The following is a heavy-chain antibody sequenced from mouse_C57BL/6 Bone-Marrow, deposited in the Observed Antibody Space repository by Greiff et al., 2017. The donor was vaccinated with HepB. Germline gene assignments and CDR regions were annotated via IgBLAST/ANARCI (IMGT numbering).Heavy chain of an antibody. CDR1: GYTFTDYY. D-gene: IGHD2-4*01. J-gene: IGHJ3*01. Sequence: VQLQQSGAELVKPGASVKISCKASGYTFTDYYINWVKQRPGQGLEWIGKIGPGSGSTYYNEKFKGKATLTADKSSSTAYMQLSSLTSEDSGVYFCTYDYDPWFAYWGQGTLVTVSA. V-gene: IGHV1-77*01. CDR2: IGPGSGST. CDR3: TYDYDPWFAY.